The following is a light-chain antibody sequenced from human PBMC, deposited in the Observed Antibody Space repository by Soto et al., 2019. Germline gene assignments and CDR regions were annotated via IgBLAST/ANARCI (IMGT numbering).Light chain of an antibody. CDR2: DAS. V-gene: IGKV1-5*01. CDR3: QQYNSYSPT. J-gene: IGKJ1*01. Sequence: DIQMTQSPSTLSASVGDRVTITCRASQSISSWLAWYQQKPGKAPKLLIYDASSLESGVPSRFSGSGSGTEFTLTISSLQPDDFETYYCQQYNSYSPTFGQGTKVDSK. CDR1: QSISSW.